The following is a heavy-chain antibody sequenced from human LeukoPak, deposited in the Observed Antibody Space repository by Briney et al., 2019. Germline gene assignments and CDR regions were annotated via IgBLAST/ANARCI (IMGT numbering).Heavy chain of an antibody. D-gene: IGHD3-10*01. Sequence: GGSLTLSCAASGFTFSSYEMNWVRQAPGKGLEWVSYISSSGSTIYYADSVKGRFTTSRDNAKNSLYLQMNSLRAEDTAVYYCAKDLISMVRGSPMDVWGQGTTVTVSS. CDR2: ISSSGSTI. CDR3: AKDLISMVRGSPMDV. J-gene: IGHJ6*02. CDR1: GFTFSSYE. V-gene: IGHV3-48*03.